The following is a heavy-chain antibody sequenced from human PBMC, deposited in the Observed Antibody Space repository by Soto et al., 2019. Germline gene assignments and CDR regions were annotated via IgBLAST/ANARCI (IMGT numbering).Heavy chain of an antibody. Sequence: SETLSLTCTVSGGSISSSYWSWIRQPPGKGLEWIGFIHYTGRTSYNPSLKSRITVSLDKSKNQFSLSLSSATAADTAIYYCARHVHSSGNEAFDYWGQGTLVTVSS. CDR3: ARHVHSSGNEAFDY. J-gene: IGHJ4*02. V-gene: IGHV4-59*08. D-gene: IGHD1-1*01. CDR1: GGSISSSY. CDR2: IHYTGRT.